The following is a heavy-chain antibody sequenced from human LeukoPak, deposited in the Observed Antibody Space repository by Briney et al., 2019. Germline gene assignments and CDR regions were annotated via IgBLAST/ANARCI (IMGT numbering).Heavy chain of an antibody. CDR3: AKDRRGGSYYAATLDI. V-gene: IGHV3-23*01. CDR2: LRGSGGST. Sequence: GGSLRLSCAASGFAFSSYAMTWVRQAPGKGLEWVSTLRGSGGSTYYADSVKGRFTISRDNSKNTLYLQMNSLRAEDTAVYFCAKDRRGGSYYAATLDIWGPGTMVTVSS. D-gene: IGHD1-26*01. CDR1: GFAFSSYA. J-gene: IGHJ3*02.